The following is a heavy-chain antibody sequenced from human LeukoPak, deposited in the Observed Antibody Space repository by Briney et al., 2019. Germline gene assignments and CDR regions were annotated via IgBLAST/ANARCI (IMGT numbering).Heavy chain of an antibody. CDR3: AKDGLGYCSSTSCLAGMDV. J-gene: IGHJ6*02. D-gene: IGHD2-2*01. V-gene: IGHV3-23*01. CDR1: GFTFSSYA. CDR2: ISGSGGST. Sequence: GGSLRLSCAASGFTFSSYAMSWVRQAPGKGLEWVTAISGSGGSTYYADSVKGRFTISRDNSKNTLYLQMNSLRAEDTAVYYCAKDGLGYCSSTSCLAGMDVWGQGTTVTVSS.